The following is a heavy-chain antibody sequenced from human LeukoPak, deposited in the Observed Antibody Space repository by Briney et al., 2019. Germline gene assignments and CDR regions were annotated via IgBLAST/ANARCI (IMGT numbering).Heavy chain of an antibody. J-gene: IGHJ4*02. D-gene: IGHD5-18*01. CDR1: GGSFSGYY. V-gene: IGHV4-34*01. CDR2: INHSGST. CDR3: ARLGYQGI. Sequence: NPSETLSLTCAVYGGSFSGYYWSWIRQPPGKGLEWIGEINHSGSTNYNPSLKSRVTISVDTSKNQFSLKLSSVTAADTAVYYCARLGYQGIWGQGTLVTVSS.